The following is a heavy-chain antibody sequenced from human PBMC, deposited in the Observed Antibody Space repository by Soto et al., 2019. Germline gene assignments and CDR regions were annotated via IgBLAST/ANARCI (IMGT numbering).Heavy chain of an antibody. CDR2: VSHDGRKT. D-gene: IGHD5-12*01. Sequence: QVQLVESGGGEVQPGTSLRLSCVASGFIFSNNGMHWVRQAPGKGLEWVALVSHDGRKTFYADSVKGRLTIYRDNYKSTVYLHMNNLRPEDTAVYQCAKDLRQGASGATVYGMDVWGQGTTVTVSS. CDR1: GFIFSNNG. CDR3: AKDLRQGASGATVYGMDV. J-gene: IGHJ6*02. V-gene: IGHV3-30*18.